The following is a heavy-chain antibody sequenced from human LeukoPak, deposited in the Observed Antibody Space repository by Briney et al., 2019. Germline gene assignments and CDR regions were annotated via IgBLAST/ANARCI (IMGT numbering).Heavy chain of an antibody. V-gene: IGHV3-9*01. Sequence: PGGSLRLSCAASGFTFDDYAMHWVRQAPGKGLEWVSGISWNSGSIGYADSVKGRFSISRDNAKNSLYLQMNSLRAEDTALYYCAKDIRRLSIGYYDSSGYSAFDYWGQGTLVTVSS. CDR1: GFTFDDYA. D-gene: IGHD3-22*01. CDR3: AKDIRRLSIGYYDSSGYSAFDY. CDR2: ISWNSGSI. J-gene: IGHJ4*02.